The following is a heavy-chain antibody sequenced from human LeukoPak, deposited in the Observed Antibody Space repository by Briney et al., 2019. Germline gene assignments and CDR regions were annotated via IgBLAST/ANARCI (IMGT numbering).Heavy chain of an antibody. CDR1: GFILRSYW. CDR2: INTEGSST. J-gene: IGHJ4*02. CDR3: ALSRRLTAPLDY. Sequence: GGSLRLSCAASGFILRSYWMHWVRQAPGKGLVWVSRINTEGSSTTYVDSVKGRFTISRDNAKNTLYLQMNSLRAEDTAVYYCALSRRLTAPLDYWGQGTLVTVSS. D-gene: IGHD6-13*01. V-gene: IGHV3-74*01.